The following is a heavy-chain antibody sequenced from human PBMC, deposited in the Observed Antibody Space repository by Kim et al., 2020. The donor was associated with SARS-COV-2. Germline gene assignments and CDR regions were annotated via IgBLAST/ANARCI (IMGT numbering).Heavy chain of an antibody. J-gene: IGHJ6*02. CDR1: GFTFSSYS. Sequence: GGSLRLSCAASGFTFSSYSMNWVRQAPGKGLEWVSSISSSSSYIYYADSVKGRFTISRDNAKNSLYLQMNSLRAEDTAVYYCARELDILTGYYYYYYYDMDDWGQTTTITVSS. D-gene: IGHD3-9*01. CDR3: ARELDILTGYYYYYYYDMDD. CDR2: ISSSSSYI. V-gene: IGHV3-21*01.